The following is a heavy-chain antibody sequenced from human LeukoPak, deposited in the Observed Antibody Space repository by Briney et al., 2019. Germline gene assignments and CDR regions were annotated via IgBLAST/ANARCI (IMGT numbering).Heavy chain of an antibody. Sequence: GRSLRLSCAASGFTFSSYAMSWVRQPPGKGLEWVSSISGSGGSTYYADSVKGRLTISRDNSKNTLYLQMSSLRAEDTAVYYCATERRWFLAWWGQGTLVTVSS. CDR2: ISGSGGST. J-gene: IGHJ4*02. CDR1: GFTFSSYA. V-gene: IGHV3-23*01. CDR3: ATERRWFLAW. D-gene: IGHD1-1*01.